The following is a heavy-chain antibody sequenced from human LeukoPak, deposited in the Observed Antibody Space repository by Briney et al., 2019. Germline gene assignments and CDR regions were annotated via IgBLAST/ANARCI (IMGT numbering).Heavy chain of an antibody. CDR1: GYTFTGYC. D-gene: IGHD1-1*01. V-gene: IGHV1-2*04. J-gene: IGHJ5*02. Sequence: ASVKVSCKASGYTFTGYCIHWVRQAPGQGLEWMGWINPNSGGTNYAQKFQGWVTMTRDTSISTAYMELSRLRSDDTAVYYCARDGGTTGTDNWFAPWGQGTLVTVSS. CDR3: ARDGGTTGTDNWFAP. CDR2: INPNSGGT.